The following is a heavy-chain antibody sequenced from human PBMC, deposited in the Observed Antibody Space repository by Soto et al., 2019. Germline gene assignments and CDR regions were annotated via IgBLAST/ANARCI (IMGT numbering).Heavy chain of an antibody. CDR1: GFTFDDYG. Sequence: GGSLRLSCAASGFTFDDYGMSWVRQAPGKGLEWVSGINWNGGSTGYADSVKGRFTISRDNAKNSLYLQMNSLRAEDTALYYCARGYYVWGSYRGTYYYYGMDVWGQGTTVTVSS. V-gene: IGHV3-20*04. J-gene: IGHJ6*02. CDR3: ARGYYVWGSYRGTYYYYGMDV. D-gene: IGHD3-16*02. CDR2: INWNGGST.